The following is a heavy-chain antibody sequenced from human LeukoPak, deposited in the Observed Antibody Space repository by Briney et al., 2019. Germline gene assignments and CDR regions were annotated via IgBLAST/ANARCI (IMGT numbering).Heavy chain of an antibody. J-gene: IGHJ4*02. Sequence: SETLSLTCTVSGYSISSGYYWGWIRQPPGKGLEWIGSIFHSGNTYYNPSLKSRVTISVDTSKNQFSLSLSSVTAADTAVYYCARPIRNWGQGTLVIVSS. V-gene: IGHV4-38-2*02. CDR3: ARPIRN. CDR1: GYSISSGYY. CDR2: IFHSGNT.